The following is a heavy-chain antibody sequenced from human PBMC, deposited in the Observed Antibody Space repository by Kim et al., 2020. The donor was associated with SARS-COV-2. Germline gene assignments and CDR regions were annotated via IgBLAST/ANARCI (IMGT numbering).Heavy chain of an antibody. D-gene: IGHD6-19*01. CDR2: IYYSGST. CDR1: GGSISSYY. J-gene: IGHJ4*02. CDR3: ASSPLLTAVAGAFDY. V-gene: IGHV4-59*01. Sequence: SETLSLTCTVSGGSISSYYWSWIRQPPGKGLEWIGYIYYSGSTNYNPSLKSRVTISVDTSKNQFSLKLSSVTAADTAVYYCASSPLLTAVAGAFDYWGQGTLVTVSS.